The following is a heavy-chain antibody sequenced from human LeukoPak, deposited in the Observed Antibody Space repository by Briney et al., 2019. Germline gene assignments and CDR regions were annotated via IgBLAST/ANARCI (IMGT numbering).Heavy chain of an antibody. CDR2: IYYSGST. Sequence: SETLSLTCTVSGGSISSYYWSWIRQPPGKGLEWIGYIYYSGSTNYNPSLKSRVTISVDTSKNQFSLKLSSVTAADTAVYYCARAGGGYDSDPGFYYYYYMDVWGKGTTVTVSS. CDR1: GGSISSYY. J-gene: IGHJ6*03. V-gene: IGHV4-59*08. CDR3: ARAGGGYDSDPGFYYYYYMDV. D-gene: IGHD5-12*01.